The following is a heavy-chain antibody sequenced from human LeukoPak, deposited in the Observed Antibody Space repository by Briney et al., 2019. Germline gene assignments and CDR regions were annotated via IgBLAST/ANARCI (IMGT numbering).Heavy chain of an antibody. J-gene: IGHJ1*01. Sequence: GESLEISCKGSGYSFTNYWIGWVRQMPGKGLEWMGIIYLDDSDTRYSPSFQGHVTISADKSISTAYLQWSSLKASDTAMYYCARPVADSERYFQQWGQGTLVTVSS. CDR3: ARPVADSERYFQQ. V-gene: IGHV5-51*01. CDR2: IYLDDSDT. D-gene: IGHD6-19*01. CDR1: GYSFTNYW.